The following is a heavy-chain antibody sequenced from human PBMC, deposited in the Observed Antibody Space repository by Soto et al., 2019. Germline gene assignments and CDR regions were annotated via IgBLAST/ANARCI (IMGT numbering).Heavy chain of an antibody. D-gene: IGHD5-18*01. J-gene: IGHJ4*02. V-gene: IGHV3-30*04. Sequence: GGSLRLSSAASRFTFSSYAMHWVRQAPGKGLEWVGVISYDGSNKYYADSVKGRFTISRDNSKNTLYLQMNSLRAEDTAVYYCARGGVQLWTWYYFDYWGQGTLVTVSS. CDR3: ARGGVQLWTWYYFDY. CDR1: RFTFSSYA. CDR2: ISYDGSNK.